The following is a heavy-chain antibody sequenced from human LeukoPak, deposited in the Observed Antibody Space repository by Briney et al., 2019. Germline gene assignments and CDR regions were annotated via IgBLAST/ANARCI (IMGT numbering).Heavy chain of an antibody. J-gene: IGHJ6*04. Sequence: GGSLRLTCAASGFTFSNSWMNWVRQAPGKGLEWVSVIYSGGSTYYADSVKGRFTISRDNSKNTLYLQMNSLRAEDTAVYYCARDHAGGPYYYYRMDVWGEGTTVTVSS. CDR3: ARDHAGGPYYYYRMDV. CDR1: GFTFSNSW. V-gene: IGHV3-53*01. D-gene: IGHD2-8*02. CDR2: IYSGGST.